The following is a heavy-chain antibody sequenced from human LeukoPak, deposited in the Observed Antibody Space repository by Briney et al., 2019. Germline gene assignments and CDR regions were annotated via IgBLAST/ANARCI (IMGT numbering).Heavy chain of an antibody. CDR2: IYYSGST. D-gene: IGHD1-26*01. CDR3: ARHAFIVGATYHHNWFDP. CDR1: GGSISSSSYY. Sequence: SSETLSLTCTVSGGSISSSSYYWGWIRQPPGKGLEWIGSIYYSGSTYYNPSLKSRVTISVDTSKNQFSLKLSSVTAADTAVYYCARHAFIVGATYHHNWFDPWGQGTLVTVSS. V-gene: IGHV4-39*01. J-gene: IGHJ5*02.